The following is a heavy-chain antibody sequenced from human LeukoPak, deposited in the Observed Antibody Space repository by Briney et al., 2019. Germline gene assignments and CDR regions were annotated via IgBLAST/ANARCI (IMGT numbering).Heavy chain of an antibody. Sequence: GGSLRLSCAASGFTFSNYGMHWVRQAPGKGLEWVTFIRYDGSNKYYADSVKGRFTISRDNSKNTLYLQMNSLRAEDTAVYYCAKDEYCSSTSCYAVDYWGQGTLVTVSS. J-gene: IGHJ4*02. CDR1: GFTFSNYG. D-gene: IGHD2-2*01. CDR2: IRYDGSNK. V-gene: IGHV3-30*02. CDR3: AKDEYCSSTSCYAVDY.